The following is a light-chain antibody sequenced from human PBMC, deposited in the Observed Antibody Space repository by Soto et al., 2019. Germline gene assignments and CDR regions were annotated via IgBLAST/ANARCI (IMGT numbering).Light chain of an antibody. V-gene: IGLV1-47*01. J-gene: IGLJ1*01. CDR1: TSNILRNY. CDR3: ASWDDSLSGYV. CDR2: MND. Sequence: HSVLTXPPSASGNPGQGLTISCSGSTSNILRNYVYWYRQFPGTAPRLLISMNDQRPSGVPDRFSGSKSGTSASLAISGLRSEDEADYYCASWDDSLSGYVFGTGTKVTVL.